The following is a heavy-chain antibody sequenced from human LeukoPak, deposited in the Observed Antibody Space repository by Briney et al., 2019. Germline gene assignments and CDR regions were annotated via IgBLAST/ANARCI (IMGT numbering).Heavy chain of an antibody. Sequence: GGSLRLSCAASGFTFSSYSMNWVRQAPGKGLEWVSSISSSSSYIYYADSVQGRFTISRDNAKNSLYLQMNSLRAEDTAVYYCAAPGGCSSTSCYYSYWGQGTLVTVSS. CDR2: ISSSSSYI. CDR3: AAPGGCSSTSCYYSY. V-gene: IGHV3-21*01. J-gene: IGHJ4*02. CDR1: GFTFSSYS. D-gene: IGHD2-2*01.